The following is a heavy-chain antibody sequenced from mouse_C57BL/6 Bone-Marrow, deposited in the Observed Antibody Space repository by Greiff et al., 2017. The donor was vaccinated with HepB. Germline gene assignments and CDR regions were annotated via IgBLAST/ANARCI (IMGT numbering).Heavy chain of an antibody. V-gene: IGHV1-50*01. Sequence: QVQLQQPGAELVKPGASVKLSCKASGYTFTSYWMQWVIQRPGQGLEWIGEIDPSDSYTNYNQKFKGKATLTVDTYASTAYMQLSSLTAEDSAVYYCARRWTVEGTYFDVWGTGTTVTVSS. CDR3: ARRWTVEGTYFDV. CDR2: IDPSDSYT. CDR1: GYTFTSYW. D-gene: IGHD1-1*01. J-gene: IGHJ1*03.